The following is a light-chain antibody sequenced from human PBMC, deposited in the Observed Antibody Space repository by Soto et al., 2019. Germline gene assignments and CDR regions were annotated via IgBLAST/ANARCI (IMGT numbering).Light chain of an antibody. CDR1: QSISYY. CDR2: AAS. V-gene: IGKV1-39*01. Sequence: DIQMTQSPSSLSASVGDRVTITCRASQSISYYVNWYQQQPGRAPKLLISAASTLRGGVPSRFSGSGSGTDFTLTISNLQPEDFTPYYCQHSFSTPITFGQGTRLDIK. J-gene: IGKJ5*01. CDR3: QHSFSTPIT.